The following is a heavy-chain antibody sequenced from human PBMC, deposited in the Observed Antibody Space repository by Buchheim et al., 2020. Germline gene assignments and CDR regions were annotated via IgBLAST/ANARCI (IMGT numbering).Heavy chain of an antibody. CDR3: ARVISSGYSYNWLAP. CDR1: GGSVSSRNNY. J-gene: IGHJ5*02. V-gene: IGHV4-61*01. Sequence: QVQLQESGPGLVKPSETLSLTCSVSGGSVSSRNNYWTWVRQPPGKGLELIGYIHYTGSTNYNPSLRRRVTISVDTSKNQFSLKLSSLTAADTAVFYCARVISSGYSYNWLAPWGQGTL. CDR2: IHYTGST. D-gene: IGHD3-22*01.